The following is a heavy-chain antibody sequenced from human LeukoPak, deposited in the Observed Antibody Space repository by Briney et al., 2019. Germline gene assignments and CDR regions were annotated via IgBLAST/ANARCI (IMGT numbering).Heavy chain of an antibody. CDR3: ARDSFSWYY. J-gene: IGHJ4*02. V-gene: IGHV3-48*02. CDR1: GFTFSSYS. Sequence: GGSLRLSCEASGFTFSSYSMNWLRRAPGKGLEWVSYISGDSSTKYYADSVKGRFTISRDNAKNSLYLQMNSLRDEDTAVYYCARDSFSWYYWGQGALVTASS. CDR2: ISGDSSTK. D-gene: IGHD6-13*01.